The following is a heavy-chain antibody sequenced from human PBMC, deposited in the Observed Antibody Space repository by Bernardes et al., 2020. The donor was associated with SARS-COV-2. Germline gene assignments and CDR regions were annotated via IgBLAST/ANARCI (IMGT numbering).Heavy chain of an antibody. D-gene: IGHD4-17*01. Sequence: GASRKISCKGSDYTFTNYWIGWVRPMPGKGLEWMGIIYPGDSDTKYSPSFQGRVTISADKSVNTAYLQWSSLKASDTAIYYCARRRYGDFGVDVWGQGTTVTVSS. CDR1: DYTFTNYW. CDR3: ARRRYGDFGVDV. J-gene: IGHJ6*02. V-gene: IGHV5-51*01. CDR2: IYPGDSDT.